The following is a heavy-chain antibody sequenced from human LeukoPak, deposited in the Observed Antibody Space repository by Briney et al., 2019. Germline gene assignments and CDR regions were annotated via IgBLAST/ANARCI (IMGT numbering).Heavy chain of an antibody. CDR2: INHSGST. CDR1: GASFSGYY. J-gene: IGHJ5*02. D-gene: IGHD2-2*01. V-gene: IGHV4-34*01. CDR3: ARVLVSYQLLHDWFDP. Sequence: SETLSLTCGVYGASFSGYYWSWIRQPPGRGLEWIGEINHSGSTNYNPSLKSRVTISVDTSKNQFSLKLSSVTAADTAVYYCARVLVSYQLLHDWFDPWGQGTLVTVSS.